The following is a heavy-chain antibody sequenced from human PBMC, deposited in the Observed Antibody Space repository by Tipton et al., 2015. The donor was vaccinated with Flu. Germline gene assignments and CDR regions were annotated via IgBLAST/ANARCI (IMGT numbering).Heavy chain of an antibody. CDR1: GGSFSGYY. D-gene: IGHD3-16*01. Sequence: TLSLTCAVYGGSFSGYYWSWIRQPPGKGLEWIGYIYYSGSTNYNPSLKSRVTISVDTSKNQFSLKLSSVTAADTAVYYCARGRGGVWVPFDYWGQGTLVTVSS. J-gene: IGHJ4*02. V-gene: IGHV4-59*12. CDR3: ARGRGGVWVPFDY. CDR2: IYYSGST.